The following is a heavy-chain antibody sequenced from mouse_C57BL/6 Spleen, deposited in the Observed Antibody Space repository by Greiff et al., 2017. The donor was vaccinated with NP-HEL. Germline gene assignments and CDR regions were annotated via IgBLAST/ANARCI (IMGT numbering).Heavy chain of an antibody. J-gene: IGHJ4*01. CDR3: ARHDYYEAIDY. Sequence: EVMLVESGGGLVKPGGSLKLSCAASGFTFSSYTMSWVRQTPEKRLEWVATISGGGGNTYYPDSVKGRFTISRDNAKNTLYLQMSSLRSEDTALYYCARHDYYEAIDYWGQGTSVTVSS. V-gene: IGHV5-9*01. CDR2: ISGGGGNT. CDR1: GFTFSSYT. D-gene: IGHD1-1*01.